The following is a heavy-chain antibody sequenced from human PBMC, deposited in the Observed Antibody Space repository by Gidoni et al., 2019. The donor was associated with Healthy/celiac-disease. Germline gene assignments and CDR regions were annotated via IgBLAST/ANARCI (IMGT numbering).Heavy chain of an antibody. Sequence: QVQLVQSGAEVKKPGASVKVSCKASGYTFTSYDINWVRQATGQGLEWMGWMNPNSGNTGYAQKFQGRVTMTRNTSISTAYMELSSLRSEDTAVYYCARVPISGIAAAGTKRGMDVWGQGTTVTVSS. D-gene: IGHD6-13*01. CDR2: MNPNSGNT. V-gene: IGHV1-8*01. J-gene: IGHJ6*02. CDR3: ARVPISGIAAAGTKRGMDV. CDR1: GYTFTSYD.